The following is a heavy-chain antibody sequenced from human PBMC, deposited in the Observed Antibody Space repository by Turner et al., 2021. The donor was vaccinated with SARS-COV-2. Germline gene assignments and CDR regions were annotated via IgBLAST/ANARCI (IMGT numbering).Heavy chain of an antibody. CDR3: AKAGLGYSSGWGYFDY. V-gene: IGHV3-33*06. J-gene: IGHJ4*02. D-gene: IGHD6-19*01. CDR1: GFTFSRYG. CDR2: RWYDGSNK. Sequence: QVQLVESGGGVVPPGRSLRLPCAASGFTFSRYGMHWVRQARGRGVGWVAIRWYDGSNKYDADAVKGRFTITRDNSKNTLYLQMNSLRDEDTAVYYCAKAGLGYSSGWGYFDYWGQGTLVTVSS.